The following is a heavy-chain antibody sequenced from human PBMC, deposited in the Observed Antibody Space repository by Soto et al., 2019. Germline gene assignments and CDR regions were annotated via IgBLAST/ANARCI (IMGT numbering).Heavy chain of an antibody. V-gene: IGHV1-18*04. CDR2: ISADSGNT. Sequence: GASVKVSCKASGYTFTRYGISWVRQAPGQGLEWMGWISADSGNTNYAQKLQGRVTMTTDTPTNIGYMELRSLRSDDTAVYYCASSGWLDLYYFDYWGQGTLVTVSS. CDR3: ASSGWLDLYYFDY. CDR1: GYTFTRYG. J-gene: IGHJ4*02. D-gene: IGHD6-19*01.